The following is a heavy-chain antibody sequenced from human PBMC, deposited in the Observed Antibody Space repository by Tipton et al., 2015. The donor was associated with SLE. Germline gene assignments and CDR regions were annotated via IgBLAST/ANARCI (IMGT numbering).Heavy chain of an antibody. Sequence: QLVQSGAEVKKPGASVKVSCRASGYTFTNYGISWVRQAPGQGLEWMGWISAYKGNTNYAQNLQARVTMTIDTSTSTAYMELRSLRSDDTAVYYCVLVITNYYYYYMDVWGKGTTVTVSS. J-gene: IGHJ6*03. CDR1: GYTFTNYG. CDR3: VLVITNYYYYYMDV. D-gene: IGHD3-9*01. CDR2: ISAYKGNT. V-gene: IGHV1-18*01.